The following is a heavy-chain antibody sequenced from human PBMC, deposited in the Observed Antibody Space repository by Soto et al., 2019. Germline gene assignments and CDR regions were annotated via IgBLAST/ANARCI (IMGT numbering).Heavy chain of an antibody. J-gene: IGHJ4*02. Sequence: EVQLVESGGGLVQPGGSLRLSCAASGFTFSSYWMSWVRQDPGKGLEWVANIKQDGSEKYYVDSVKGRFTISRDNAKNSLYLHMNSLRADDTAVYYSARESVGYVRTFNFDYRGQGTLVTASS. CDR2: IKQDGSEK. V-gene: IGHV3-7*01. CDR3: ARESVGYVRTFNFDY. D-gene: IGHD5-12*01. CDR1: GFTFSSYW.